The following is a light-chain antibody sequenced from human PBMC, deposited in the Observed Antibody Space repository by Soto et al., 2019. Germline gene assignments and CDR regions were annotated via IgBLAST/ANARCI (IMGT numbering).Light chain of an antibody. CDR3: QSYDSSLSGSEV. Sequence: QSVLTQPPSVSGAPGQRVTISCTGSSSNIGAGYDVHWYQQLPGTAPNLLIYGNXNRPSGVPDRFSGSKXXXXXSLAIXXXQAEDEADYYCQSYDSSLSGSEVFGGGTKLTVL. CDR2: GNX. CDR1: SSNIGAGYD. J-gene: IGLJ2*01. V-gene: IGLV1-40*01.